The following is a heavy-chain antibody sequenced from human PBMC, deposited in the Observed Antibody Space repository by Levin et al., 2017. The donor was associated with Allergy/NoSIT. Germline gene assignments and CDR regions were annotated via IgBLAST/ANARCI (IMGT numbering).Heavy chain of an antibody. CDR1: GGSISSYY. CDR3: ASSYYYDSSGYYIR. J-gene: IGHJ4*02. V-gene: IGHV4-59*01. Sequence: SETLSLTCTVSGGSISSYYWSWIRQPPGKGLEWIGYIYYSGSTNYNPSLKSRVTISVDTSKNQFSLKLSSVTAADTAVYYCASSYYYDSSGYYIRWGQGTLVTVSS. D-gene: IGHD3-22*01. CDR2: IYYSGST.